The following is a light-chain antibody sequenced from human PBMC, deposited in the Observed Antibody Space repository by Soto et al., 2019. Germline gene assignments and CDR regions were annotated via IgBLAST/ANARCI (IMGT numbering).Light chain of an antibody. Sequence: QSVLTQPASVSGSPGQSITISCNGTSSDVGGYNFVSWYQQHPGKAPRLMIYDVSNRPSGVSNRFSGSKSGNTASLTISGLQAEDEADYYCSSYTSSSTPFVFGPATKLTVL. V-gene: IGLV2-14*01. CDR3: SSYTSSSTPFV. CDR1: SSDVGGYNF. CDR2: DVS. J-gene: IGLJ1*01.